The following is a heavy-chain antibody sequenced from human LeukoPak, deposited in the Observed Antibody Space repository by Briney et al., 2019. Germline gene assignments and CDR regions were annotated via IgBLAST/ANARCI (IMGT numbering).Heavy chain of an antibody. J-gene: IGHJ4*02. V-gene: IGHV4-59*01. CDR3: AREERGYYYGSGSYDY. CDR1: GGSISSYH. D-gene: IGHD3-10*01. Sequence: PSETLSLTCTVSGGSISSYHWSWIRQPPGKGLEWIGYIYYSGSTNYNPSLKSRVTISVDTSKNQFSLKLSSVTAAGTAVYYCAREERGYYYGSGSYDYWGQGTLVTVSS. CDR2: IYYSGST.